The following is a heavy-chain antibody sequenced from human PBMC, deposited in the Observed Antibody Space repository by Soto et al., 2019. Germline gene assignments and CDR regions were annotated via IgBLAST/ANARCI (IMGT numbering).Heavy chain of an antibody. V-gene: IGHV1-69*06. CDR2: ILPIVATA. Sequence: QVQLVQSGAEVKKPGSSVKVSCKASGDTFNNYVVNWVRQAPGQALEWLGGILPIVATANYAQKFQGRVTINADKSTSTAYMELTSLRSEDTAVYYCAGRCDSTTCLGHFDYWGQGSLVTVAS. CDR1: GDTFNNYV. CDR3: AGRCDSTTCLGHFDY. J-gene: IGHJ4*02. D-gene: IGHD2-2*01.